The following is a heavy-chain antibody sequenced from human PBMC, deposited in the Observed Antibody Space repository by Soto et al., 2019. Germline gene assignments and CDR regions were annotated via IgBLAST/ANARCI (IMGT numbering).Heavy chain of an antibody. CDR1: GASIITDGYY. CDR3: ARVPTYYQDSIAYQPFHS. Sequence: QVQLQESGPGLVEPSQTLSLICTVSGASIITDGYYWTWIRQHPGKGLEWLGYIHYSGGATYSPSYNPSLQSRIAISVDISKSLFSLKLTSVTAADTVVYYCARVPTYYQDSIAYQPFHSWGQGTLVTVSS. J-gene: IGHJ5*01. D-gene: IGHD3-22*01. V-gene: IGHV4-31*03. CDR2: IHYSGGATYSP.